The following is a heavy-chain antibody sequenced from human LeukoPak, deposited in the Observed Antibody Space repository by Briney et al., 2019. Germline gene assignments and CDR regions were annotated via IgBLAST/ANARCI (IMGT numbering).Heavy chain of an antibody. CDR1: GFSFSNSW. D-gene: IGHD3-10*01. Sequence: SGGSLRLSCAASGFSFSNSWMHWVRQAPGKGLVWVSRINSDGTTTYYADSVKGRFAISRDDAKKSLSLQMNSLTADDTAVYYCARLFGSGFGKYYFDYWGQGTLVTVSS. CDR2: INSDGTTT. J-gene: IGHJ4*02. CDR3: ARLFGSGFGKYYFDY. V-gene: IGHV3-74*01.